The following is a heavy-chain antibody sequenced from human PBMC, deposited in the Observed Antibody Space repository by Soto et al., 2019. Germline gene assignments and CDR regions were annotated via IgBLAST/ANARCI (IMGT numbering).Heavy chain of an antibody. CDR3: AGETPYYSSAGAIDY. CDR2: IYIGGST. CDR1: GDSSSSYY. J-gene: IGHJ4*02. Sequence: PSQTLSLTCAVCGDSSSSYYWSWTRQSAGKRLDWIGRIYIGGSTSYNPSLESRVTMSLDTSKNQFSLKLTSVTAADTAVYYCAGETPYYSSAGAIDYWRQGTPVTVSS. D-gene: IGHD3-22*01. V-gene: IGHV4-4*07.